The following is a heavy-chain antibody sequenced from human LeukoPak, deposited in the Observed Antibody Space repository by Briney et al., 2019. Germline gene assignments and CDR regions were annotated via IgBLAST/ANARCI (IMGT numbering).Heavy chain of an antibody. CDR3: ARERAYCSSTSCYLGGAFDI. CDR2: INPNSGGT. CDR1: GYTFTGYY. Sequence: GESLKISCKASGYTFTGYYMHWVRQAPGQGLEWMGWINPNSGGTNYAQKFQGRVTMTRDTSISTAYMELSRLRSDDTAVYYCARERAYCSSTSCYLGGAFDIWGQGTMVTVSS. V-gene: IGHV1-2*02. J-gene: IGHJ3*02. D-gene: IGHD2-2*01.